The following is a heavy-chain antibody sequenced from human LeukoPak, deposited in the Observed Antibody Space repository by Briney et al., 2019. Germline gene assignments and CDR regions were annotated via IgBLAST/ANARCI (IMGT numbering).Heavy chain of an antibody. CDR2: IQSDGSGT. CDR3: ARDNTGSIDH. CDR1: GFVFSNYW. V-gene: IGHV3-74*01. J-gene: IGHJ4*02. D-gene: IGHD2-8*02. Sequence: PGGSLRLSCTASGFVFSNYWMLWVRQAPGKGLEWVSLIQSDGSGTTYTDSMKDRFIISRDNAKNTLYLQMTSLTAEDTAVYYCARDNTGSIDHRGQGTLVTVSS.